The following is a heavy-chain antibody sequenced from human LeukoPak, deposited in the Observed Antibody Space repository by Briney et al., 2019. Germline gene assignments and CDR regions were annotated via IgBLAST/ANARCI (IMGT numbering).Heavy chain of an antibody. D-gene: IGHD3-10*01. CDR3: AKDRYYAAGSPTRHYYGMDV. CDR1: GFTLSSYA. CDR2: ISGSGVRT. V-gene: IGHV3-23*01. J-gene: IGHJ6*01. Sequence: QPGGSLRLSCTASGFTLSSYAMSWARQAPGKGLEWVSAISGSGVRTYSADSVKGRFTISRDNSKTTLYLQMNRLRAEDTAVYYCAKDRYYAAGSPTRHYYGMDVGGQGTTVTVSS.